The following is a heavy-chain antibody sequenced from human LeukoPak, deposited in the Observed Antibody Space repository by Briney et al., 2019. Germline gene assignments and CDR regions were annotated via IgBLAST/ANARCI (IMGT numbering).Heavy chain of an antibody. CDR3: ARHVRKRGIAVAGTPGWFDP. J-gene: IGHJ5*02. CDR2: IYDSGST. V-gene: IGHV4-39*01. D-gene: IGHD6-19*01. CDR1: AGSISSSSYS. Sequence: SETLSLTCTVSAGSISSSSYSWGRLRQPPWKGLEWIASIYDSGSTYYNTYFKSRVTISVDTSKNQFSLNLSSVTAADTAVYYCARHVRKRGIAVAGTPGWFDPRGQGTLVTVSS.